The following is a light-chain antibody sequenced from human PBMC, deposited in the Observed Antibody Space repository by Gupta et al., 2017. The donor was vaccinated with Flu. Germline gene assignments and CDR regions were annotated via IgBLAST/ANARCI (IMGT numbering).Light chain of an antibody. J-gene: IGKJ2*01. V-gene: IGKV4-1*01. CDR1: KSGGESTGGRND. CDR2: GAS. CDR3: QKYESTPYT. Sequence: GEREAMSGKTGKSGGESTGGRNDLAWYQQKPGKAPKLLIYGASTGEAGVPDRFSGSGSGTDFTLTISSLQAEDGAVYYCQKYESTPYTFGQGTRLEIK.